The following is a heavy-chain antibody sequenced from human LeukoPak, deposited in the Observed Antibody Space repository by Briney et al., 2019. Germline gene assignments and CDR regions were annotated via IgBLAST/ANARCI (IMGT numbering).Heavy chain of an antibody. J-gene: IGHJ5*02. CDR3: ARDALRYSYGLGQGFDP. D-gene: IGHD5-18*01. V-gene: IGHV4-34*01. CDR2: INHSGST. CDR1: GGSLSGYY. Sequence: SETLSLTCAVYGGSLSGYYWSWIRQPPGKGLEWIGEINHSGSTNYNPSLKSRVTISVDTSKNQFSLKLSSVTAADTAVYYCARDALRYSYGLGQGFDPWGQGTLVTVSS.